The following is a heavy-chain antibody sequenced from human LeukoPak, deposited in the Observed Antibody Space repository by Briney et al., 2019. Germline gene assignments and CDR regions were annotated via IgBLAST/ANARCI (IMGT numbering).Heavy chain of an antibody. CDR3: ARDRSISAAGDTY. CDR1: GFTFSDYW. J-gene: IGHJ4*02. D-gene: IGHD6-13*01. CDR2: VNGDGSSA. Sequence: GGSLRLSCAASGFTFSDYWMHWVRQAPGKGLVWVSRVNGDGSSASYADSVKGRFTISRDNAKNTLSLQMNSLRAEDTAVYYCARDRSISAAGDTYWGEGTLVTVSS. V-gene: IGHV3-74*01.